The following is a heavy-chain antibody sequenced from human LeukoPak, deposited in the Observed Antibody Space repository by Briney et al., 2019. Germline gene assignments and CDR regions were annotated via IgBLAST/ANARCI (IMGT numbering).Heavy chain of an antibody. V-gene: IGHV4-34*01. Sequence: SETLSLTCAVYGGSFSGYYWSWIRQPPGKGLEWIGEINHSGSTNYNPSLKSRVTISVDTSKNQFSLKLSSVTAADTAVYYCARRGVRGVANYWGQGTLVTVSS. CDR2: INHSGST. CDR3: ARRGVRGVANY. D-gene: IGHD3-10*01. J-gene: IGHJ4*02. CDR1: GGSFSGYY.